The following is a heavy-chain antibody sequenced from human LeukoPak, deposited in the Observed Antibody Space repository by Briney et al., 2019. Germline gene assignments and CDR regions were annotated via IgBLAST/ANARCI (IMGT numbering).Heavy chain of an antibody. CDR3: ARDLHLVEPLVNFDY. V-gene: IGHV1-18*01. J-gene: IGHJ4*02. CDR2: ISADNGNT. CDR1: GYTLSNHG. Sequence: ASVKVSCKASGYTLSNHGISWVRQAPGQGLEWMGWISADNGNTNYAQKFQGRVTMTTDTSTSTAYMEMRSLRSDDTAVYYCARDLHLVEPLVNFDYWGQGTLVTVSS. D-gene: IGHD2-2*01.